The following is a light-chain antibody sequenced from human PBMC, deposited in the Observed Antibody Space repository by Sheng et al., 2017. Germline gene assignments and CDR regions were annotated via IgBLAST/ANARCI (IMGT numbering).Light chain of an antibody. CDR1: QSVNSNY. V-gene: IGKV3-20*01. CDR3: QHRGT. Sequence: EIVLTQSPGTLSLSPGERATLSCRASQSVNSNYLAWYQQKPGQAPRLVIHGSGKRAAGIPTRFSGSGSRTDFTLTISSLEPEDFAVYYCQHRGTFGPGTKVDI. CDR2: GSG. J-gene: IGKJ3*01.